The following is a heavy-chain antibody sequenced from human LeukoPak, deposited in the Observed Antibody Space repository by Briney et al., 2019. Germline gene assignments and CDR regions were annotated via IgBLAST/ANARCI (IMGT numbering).Heavy chain of an antibody. J-gene: IGHJ4*02. CDR1: GGSVSSGSYY. CDR2: IYYSGST. CDR3: ARGRITRYYYDSSGFPAY. Sequence: PSETLSLTCTVSGGSVSSGSYYWSWIRQPPGKGLEWIGYIYYSGSTNYNPSLKSRVTISVDTSKNQFSLKLSSVTAADTAVYSCARGRITRYYYDSSGFPAYWGQGPLVTVSS. V-gene: IGHV4-61*01. D-gene: IGHD3-22*01.